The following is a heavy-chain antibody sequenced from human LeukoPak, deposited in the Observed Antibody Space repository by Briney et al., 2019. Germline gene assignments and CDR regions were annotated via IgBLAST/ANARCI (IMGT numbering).Heavy chain of an antibody. CDR1: GGSFSGYY. V-gene: IGHV4-34*01. D-gene: IGHD5-18*01. CDR3: ARILGYSYGYRYYFDY. Sequence: SETLSLTCAVYGGSFSGYYWSWIRQPPGKGLEWIGEINHSGSTNYNPSLKSRVTISVDTSKNQFSLTLSSVTAADTAVYYCARILGYSYGYRYYFDYWGQGTLVTVSS. J-gene: IGHJ4*02. CDR2: INHSGST.